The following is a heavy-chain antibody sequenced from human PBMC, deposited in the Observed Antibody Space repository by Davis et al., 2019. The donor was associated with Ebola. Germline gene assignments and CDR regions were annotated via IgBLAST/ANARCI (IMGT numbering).Heavy chain of an antibody. CDR1: GGTFSSYA. J-gene: IGHJ4*02. CDR2: INPSGGST. V-gene: IGHV1-46*01. CDR3: ARSSSWRDFDY. D-gene: IGHD6-13*01. Sequence: AASVKVSCKASGGTFSSYAISWVRQAPGQGLEWMGIINPSGGSTSYAQKFQGRVTMTRDTSTSTVYMELSSLRSEDTAVYYCARSSSWRDFDYWGQGTLVTVSS.